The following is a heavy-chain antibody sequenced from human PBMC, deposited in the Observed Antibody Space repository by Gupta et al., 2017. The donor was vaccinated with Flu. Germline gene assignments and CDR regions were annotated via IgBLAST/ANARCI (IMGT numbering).Heavy chain of an antibody. CDR3: ARGSKPHLDF. J-gene: IGHJ4*01. Sequence: GFSLKDYTVHGVRQAPGKGLEYVSGIRGRGKGTEEGASVKGRFNVSRDTYKNNVFLQREGRRQDDTAKYCGARGSKPHLDFWGHGSQVTVSA. CDR1: GFSLKDYT. D-gene: IGHD3-3*02. V-gene: IGHV3-64*02. CDR2: IRGRGKGT.